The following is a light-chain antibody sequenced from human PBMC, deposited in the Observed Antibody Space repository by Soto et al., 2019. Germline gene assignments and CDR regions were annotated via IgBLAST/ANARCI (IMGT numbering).Light chain of an antibody. CDR3: LQDYNYPRT. Sequence: AIQMTQSPSSLSASVGDRVTITCRASQGIRTELGWYQQKPGKALKLLIYGASTLQSGVPSRFSGSGSGTDFTLTISSLQPEDFATYYCLQDYNYPRTFGQGTKVEIK. CDR1: QGIRTE. CDR2: GAS. J-gene: IGKJ1*01. V-gene: IGKV1-6*01.